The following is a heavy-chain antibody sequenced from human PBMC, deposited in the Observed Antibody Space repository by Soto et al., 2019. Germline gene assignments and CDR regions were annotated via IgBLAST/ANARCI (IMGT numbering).Heavy chain of an antibody. V-gene: IGHV3-23*01. D-gene: IGHD3-3*02. CDR3: TKRMRMGRGAFHL. Sequence: VLLLESGGGLVQPGGSLRLSCAASGFTFSSYGMSWVRQAPGKGLEWVSVISGSGGSTYYADSVKGRFSISGDNSTQIRCRARSSVTAPASAVYDCTKRMRMGRGAFHLWAEGTLVSFSS. CDR1: GFTFSSYG. CDR2: ISGSGGST. J-gene: IGHJ4*02.